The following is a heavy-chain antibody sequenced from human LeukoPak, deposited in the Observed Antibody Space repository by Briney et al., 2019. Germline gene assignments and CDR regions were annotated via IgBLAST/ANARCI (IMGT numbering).Heavy chain of an antibody. CDR1: GFTFSSYS. J-gene: IGHJ4*02. D-gene: IGHD6-19*01. V-gene: IGHV3-21*01. CDR2: ISSSSSYI. Sequence: GGSLRLSCAASGFTFSSYSMNWVRQAPGKGLEWVSSISSSSSYIYYADSVKGRFTISRDNAKNSLYLQMNSLRAEDTAAYYCARAYSSGWSPDYWGQGTLVTVSS. CDR3: ARAYSSGWSPDY.